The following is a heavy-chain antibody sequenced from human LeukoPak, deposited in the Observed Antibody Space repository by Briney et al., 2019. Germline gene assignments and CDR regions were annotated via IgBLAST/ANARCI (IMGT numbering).Heavy chain of an antibody. Sequence: SSETLSLTCTVSGYSISSGYYWGWIRQPPGKGQEWIGSIYHSGSTYYNPSLKSRFTISVDTSKNQFSLKLSSVTAADTAVYYCARYYYDSSGYSRGDAFDIRGQGTMVTVSS. V-gene: IGHV4-38-2*02. J-gene: IGHJ3*02. CDR1: GYSISSGYY. D-gene: IGHD3-22*01. CDR3: ARYYYDSSGYSRGDAFDI. CDR2: IYHSGST.